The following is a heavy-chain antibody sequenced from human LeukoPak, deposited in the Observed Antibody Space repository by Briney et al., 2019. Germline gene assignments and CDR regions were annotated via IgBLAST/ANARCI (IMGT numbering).Heavy chain of an antibody. CDR1: GFTFSNYA. CDR2: ISGTAAST. D-gene: IGHD6-19*01. Sequence: GASLRLSCAASGFTFSNYAMSWVRQAPGKGLEWVSTISGTAASTYYADSVKGRFTISRDNSKNTLLLQVNNLRAEDTALYYCAKGRWYSSGGFLDHWGQGTLVTVSS. J-gene: IGHJ4*02. CDR3: AKGRWYSSGGFLDH. V-gene: IGHV3-23*01.